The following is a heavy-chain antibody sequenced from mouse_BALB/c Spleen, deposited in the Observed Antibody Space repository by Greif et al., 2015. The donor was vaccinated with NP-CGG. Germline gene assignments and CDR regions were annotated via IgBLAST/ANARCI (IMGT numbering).Heavy chain of an antibody. D-gene: IGHD1-1*01. Sequence: QVQLQQSGPDLVAPSQSLSITCTVSGFSFTSYGVHWVRQPPGKGLEWLVVIWSDGSTTYNSALKSRLSISEDNSKSQVFLKMNSLQTDDTAMYYCARHHYGSSYYYAMDYWGQGTSVTVSS. CDR1: GFSFTSYG. CDR3: ARHHYGSSYYYAMDY. CDR2: IWSDGST. J-gene: IGHJ4*01. V-gene: IGHV2-6-2*01.